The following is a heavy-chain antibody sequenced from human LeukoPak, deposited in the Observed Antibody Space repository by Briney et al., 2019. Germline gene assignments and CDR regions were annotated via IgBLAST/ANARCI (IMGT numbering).Heavy chain of an antibody. CDR1: GFTFSSYA. CDR3: AKDYYDSSSTYYFDY. CDR2: ISGSGGST. J-gene: IGHJ4*02. V-gene: IGHV3-23*01. Sequence: PGGSLRLSCAASGFTFSSYAMSWVRQAPGKGLEWVSAISGSGGSTYYADSVKGRFTISRDNSKNTLYLQMNSLRAEDTAVYYCAKDYYDSSSTYYFDYWGQGTLVAVSS. D-gene: IGHD3-22*01.